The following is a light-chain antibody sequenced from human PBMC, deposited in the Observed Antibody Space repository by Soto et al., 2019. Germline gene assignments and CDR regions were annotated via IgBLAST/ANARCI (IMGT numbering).Light chain of an antibody. CDR1: SSDIGAFTS. Sequence: QSARTQPASVSGSPGQSITISCTGTSSDIGAFTSVSWYQQHPGKAPKLIIYDIIHRPSGVSDRFSGSKSVNTASLTVSGLQPEDEANYYCSSYSRTTTLVVFGGGTKLTVL. J-gene: IGLJ2*01. V-gene: IGLV2-14*03. CDR2: DII. CDR3: SSYSRTTTLVV.